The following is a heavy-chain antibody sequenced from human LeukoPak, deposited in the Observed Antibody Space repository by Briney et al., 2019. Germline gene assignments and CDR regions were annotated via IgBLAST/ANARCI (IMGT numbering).Heavy chain of an antibody. CDR1: GGTFSMYA. CDR3: ARDSYNGSYYDP. Sequence: SVTVSCKTSGGTFSMYAISWVRQAPGQGLEWMGRIIPMFGTAYYAQNFQDRVTIITDESTTIAYMRPSSLRFEDTAVYYCARDSYNGSYYDPWGQGTLVAVSS. V-gene: IGHV1-69*05. CDR2: IIPMFGTA. J-gene: IGHJ5*02. D-gene: IGHD1-26*01.